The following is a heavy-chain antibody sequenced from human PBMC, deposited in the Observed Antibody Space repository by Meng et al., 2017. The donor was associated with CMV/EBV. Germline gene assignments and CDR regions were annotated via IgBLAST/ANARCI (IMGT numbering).Heavy chain of an antibody. D-gene: IGHD1-26*01. J-gene: IGHJ4*02. CDR1: GFPLSNYA. CDR3: VRDSGTYTGVFDY. Sequence: GESLNIPCGVSGFPLSNYAMNWVRQAPGKGLEWISYISNSGRTTYYADSVKGRFNVSRDNAKNSVYLQLNSLRVEDTAVYYCVRDSGTYTGVFDYWGQGTPVTVSS. CDR2: ISNSGRTT. V-gene: IGHV3-48*03.